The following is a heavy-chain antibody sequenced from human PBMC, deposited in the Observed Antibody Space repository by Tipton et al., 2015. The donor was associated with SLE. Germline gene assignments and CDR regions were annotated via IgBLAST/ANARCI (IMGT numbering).Heavy chain of an antibody. D-gene: IGHD2-21*01. CDR1: GGSISSPGYY. J-gene: IGHJ4*01. Sequence: GLVKPSETLSLTCTVSGGSISSPGYYWGWIRQPPGKGLEWIGSSYYTGGSYYNPSLKSRITIYVDTSRNQLPLELSSVTAADTAVYYCARHVVGGPKHFDYWGQGTLVTVSS. V-gene: IGHV4-39*01. CDR3: ARHVVGGPKHFDY. CDR2: SYYTGGS.